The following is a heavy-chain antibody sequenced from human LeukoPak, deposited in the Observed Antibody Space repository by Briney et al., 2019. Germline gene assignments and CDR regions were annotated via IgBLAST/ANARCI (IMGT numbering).Heavy chain of an antibody. V-gene: IGHV3-30-3*01. CDR1: GFTFTTYA. D-gene: IGHD1-1*01. J-gene: IGHJ3*02. CDR3: ARARTTTGTTRIAFNI. Sequence: GRSLRLSCAASGFTFTTYAMHWVRQAPGEGLDWVAVISYDGSDKYYADSVKGRFTISRDNSKNTLYLQMNSLRAEDTAVYYCARARTTTGTTRIAFNIWGQGTVVTVSS. CDR2: ISYDGSDK.